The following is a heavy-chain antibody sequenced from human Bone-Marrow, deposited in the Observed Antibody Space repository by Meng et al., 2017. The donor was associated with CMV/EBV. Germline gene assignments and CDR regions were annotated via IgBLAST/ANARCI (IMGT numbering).Heavy chain of an antibody. CDR1: FTFSNAW. Sequence: FTFSNAWMSWVRQAPGKGLEWVGRIKSKTDGGTTDYAAPVKGRFTISRDDSKNTLYLQVNSLKTEDTAVYYCTTVSSLYDSSGYYPNWGQGTLVTVSS. D-gene: IGHD3-22*01. CDR2: IKSKTDGGTT. V-gene: IGHV3-15*01. CDR3: TTVSSLYDSSGYYPN. J-gene: IGHJ4*02.